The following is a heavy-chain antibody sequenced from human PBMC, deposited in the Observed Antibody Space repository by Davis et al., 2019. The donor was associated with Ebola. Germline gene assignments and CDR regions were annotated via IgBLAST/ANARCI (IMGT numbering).Heavy chain of an antibody. V-gene: IGHV1-18*01. CDR3: ARDLVTTMVRGYYYGMDV. CDR1: GYTFTSYG. J-gene: IGHJ6*02. Sequence: ASVNVSCKASGYTFTSYGISWVRQAPGQGLEWMGWISAYNGNTNYAQKLQGRVTMTTDTSTSTAYMELRSLRSDDTAVYYCARDLVTTMVRGYYYGMDVWGQGTTVTVAS. CDR2: ISAYNGNT. D-gene: IGHD3-10*01.